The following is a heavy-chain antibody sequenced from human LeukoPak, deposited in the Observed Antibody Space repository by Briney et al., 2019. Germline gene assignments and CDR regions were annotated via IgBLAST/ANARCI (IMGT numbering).Heavy chain of an antibody. Sequence: TGGSLRLSCAASGFTFSSYEMNWVRQAPGKGLEWVSYISSSGSTIYYADSVKGRFTISRDNAKNSLYLQMNSLRAEDTAVYYCARAPRADFWSGYYFDYWGQGTLVTVSS. CDR2: ISSSGSTI. J-gene: IGHJ4*02. V-gene: IGHV3-48*03. D-gene: IGHD3-3*01. CDR3: ARAPRADFWSGYYFDY. CDR1: GFTFSSYE.